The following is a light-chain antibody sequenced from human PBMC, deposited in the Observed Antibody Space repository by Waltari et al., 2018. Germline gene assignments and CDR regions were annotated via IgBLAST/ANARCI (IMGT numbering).Light chain of an antibody. V-gene: IGLV3-21*02. Sequence: SYVLTQPPSESVAPGQTARITCVGNNIGRESVHWYQQKPGQAPLLVVYDDGARPSGIPERFSCAHSGNTATLTISSVEAGDEADYFCQVWEYISDHPDIIFGGGTKLTVL. J-gene: IGLJ2*01. CDR2: DDG. CDR1: NIGRES. CDR3: QVWEYISDHPDII.